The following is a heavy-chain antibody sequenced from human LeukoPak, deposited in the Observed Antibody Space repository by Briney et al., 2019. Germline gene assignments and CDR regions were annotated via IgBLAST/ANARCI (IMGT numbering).Heavy chain of an antibody. CDR3: ARDLKDDGFGAEGSLDF. CDR2: INPNNGGT. V-gene: IGHV1-2*02. J-gene: IGHJ4*02. D-gene: IGHD3-10*01. CDR1: GYTFTGYY. Sequence: ASVKVSCKASGYTFTGYYMHWVRQAPGQGLEWMGWINPNNGGTYYAEKFQGRVTMTRDTSAYTVYMELDRLRYDDTAVYFCARDLKDDGFGAEGSLDFWGQGTLVTVSS.